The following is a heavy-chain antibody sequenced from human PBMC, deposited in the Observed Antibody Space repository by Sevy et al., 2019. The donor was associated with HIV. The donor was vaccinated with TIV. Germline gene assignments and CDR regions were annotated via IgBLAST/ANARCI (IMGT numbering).Heavy chain of an antibody. J-gene: IGHJ6*02. V-gene: IGHV6-1*01. CDR3: ASVREGKFRTVDGLGV. Sequence: SQTLSLTCAISGDSVSSNSAAWNWIRQSPSRGLEWLRRTYYRAKWYPHYAVSMRGRITVDPDTSDNLVSLQLNSVTPDDSGVYYCASVREGKFRTVDGLGVWGQGTTVTVSS. D-gene: IGHD4-17*01. CDR1: GDSVSSNSAA. CDR2: TYYRAKWYP.